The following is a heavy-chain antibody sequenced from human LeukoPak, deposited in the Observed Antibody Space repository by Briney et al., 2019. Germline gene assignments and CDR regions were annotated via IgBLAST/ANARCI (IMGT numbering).Heavy chain of an antibody. CDR2: INPSGGST. Sequence: EASVKVSCKASGYTFISYYMHWVRQAPGQGLEWMGIINPSGGSTSYAQKFQGRVTMTRDTSTSTVYMELSSLRSEDTAVYYCARSVSGSAPLGGGAFDIWGQGTMVTVSS. CDR3: ARSVSGSAPLGGGAFDI. V-gene: IGHV1-46*01. J-gene: IGHJ3*02. CDR1: GYTFISYY. D-gene: IGHD3-16*01.